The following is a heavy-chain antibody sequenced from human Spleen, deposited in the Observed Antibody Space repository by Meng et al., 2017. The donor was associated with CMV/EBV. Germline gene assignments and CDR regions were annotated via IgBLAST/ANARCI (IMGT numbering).Heavy chain of an antibody. CDR1: GFTFSSYA. Sequence: GGSLRLSCAASGFTFSSYAMHWVRQAPGKGLEWVAVISYDGSNKYYADSVKGRFTISRDNSKNTLYLQMNSLRAEDTAVYYCARDSAPGIVVVPAAISLSGYYYGMDVWGQGTTVTVSS. D-gene: IGHD2-2*01. J-gene: IGHJ6*02. V-gene: IGHV3-30*04. CDR3: ARDSAPGIVVVPAAISLSGYYYGMDV. CDR2: ISYDGSNK.